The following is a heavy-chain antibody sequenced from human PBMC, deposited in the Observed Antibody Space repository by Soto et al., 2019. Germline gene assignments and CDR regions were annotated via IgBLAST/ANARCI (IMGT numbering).Heavy chain of an antibody. J-gene: IGHJ4*02. CDR2: LYWDDDK. V-gene: IGHV2-5*02. CDR3: AHRPRGYSYYFES. CDR1: GLSLSTRGVG. D-gene: IGHD5-18*01. Sequence: QITLKESGPTLVKPTQTLTLTCTFSGLSLSTRGVGVGWIRQPPGKALEWLALLYWDDDKGYSPSLKSRLTIAEDISKNQVVLTVANMDHVDTATYYCAHRPRGYSYYFESWGQGTLVTVSS.